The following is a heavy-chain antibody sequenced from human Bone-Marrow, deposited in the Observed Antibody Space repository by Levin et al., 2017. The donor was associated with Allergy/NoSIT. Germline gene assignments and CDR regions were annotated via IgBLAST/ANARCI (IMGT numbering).Heavy chain of an antibody. D-gene: IGHD7-27*01. V-gene: IGHV1-2*02. CDR2: INPNSGDT. J-gene: IGHJ2*01. Sequence: SGGSLRLSCEASGYTFTGLFLHWVRQAPGQGLEGMGWINPNSGDTNSPQKFQGRVTMTRDTSLSAVYMDLTRLTSDDTDIDYCARDSAPKLGINWYFDLWGRGTLVTVSS. CDR3: ARDSAPKLGINWYFDL. CDR1: GYTFTGLF.